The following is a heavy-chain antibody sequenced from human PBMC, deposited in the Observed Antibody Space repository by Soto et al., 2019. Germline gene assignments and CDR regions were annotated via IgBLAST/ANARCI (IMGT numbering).Heavy chain of an antibody. J-gene: IGHJ6*02. D-gene: IGHD3-10*01. V-gene: IGHV4-30-2*01. CDR2: IYHSGST. CDR1: GGSISSGGYS. CDR3: ARFMVRGVSRSYGMDV. Sequence: SETLSLTCAVSGGSISSGGYSWSWIRQPPGKGLEWIGYIYHSGSTYYNPSLKSRVTISVDRSKNQFSLKLSSVTAADTAVYYCARFMVRGVSRSYGMDVWGQGTTVTVSS.